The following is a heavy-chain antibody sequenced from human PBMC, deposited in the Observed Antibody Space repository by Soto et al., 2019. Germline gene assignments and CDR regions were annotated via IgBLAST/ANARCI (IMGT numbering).Heavy chain of an antibody. V-gene: IGHV1-69*01. J-gene: IGHJ5*02. CDR3: ARWGGQLGWFDT. CDR1: GGTFSSYA. Sequence: VNVSCKASGGTFSSYAISWVLQAPGQGLEWMGGIIPIFGTANYAQKFQGRVTITADESTSTAYMELSSLRYEETAVYYCARWGGQLGWFDTWGQGTLVTVSS. D-gene: IGHD6-6*01. CDR2: IIPIFGTA.